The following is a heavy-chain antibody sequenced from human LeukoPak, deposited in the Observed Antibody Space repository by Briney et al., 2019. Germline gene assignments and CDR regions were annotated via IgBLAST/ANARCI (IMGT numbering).Heavy chain of an antibody. V-gene: IGHV4-61*08. D-gene: IGHD5-24*01. Sequence: PSQTLSLTCTVSGGSISSGGYYWSWIRQHPGKGLEWIGYIYYSGSTNYNPSLKSRVTISVDTSKNQFSLKLSSVTAADTAVYYCARAEHDGYNYYFDYWGQGTLVTVSS. CDR1: GGSISSGGYY. CDR2: IYYSGST. J-gene: IGHJ4*02. CDR3: ARAEHDGYNYYFDY.